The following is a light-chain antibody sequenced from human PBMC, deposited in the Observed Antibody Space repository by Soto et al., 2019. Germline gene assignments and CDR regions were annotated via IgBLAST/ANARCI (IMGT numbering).Light chain of an antibody. J-gene: IGKJ1*01. CDR3: QQSYSTPHT. Sequence: DIQMTQSPSSLSASVGDRVTITCRASQSISSYLNWYQQKPGKAPKLLIYAASSLQSGVPSRFSGSGSGTDFTLTISSLQPEDFATYYCQQSYSTPHTFGKGNKV. CDR2: AAS. V-gene: IGKV1-39*01. CDR1: QSISSY.